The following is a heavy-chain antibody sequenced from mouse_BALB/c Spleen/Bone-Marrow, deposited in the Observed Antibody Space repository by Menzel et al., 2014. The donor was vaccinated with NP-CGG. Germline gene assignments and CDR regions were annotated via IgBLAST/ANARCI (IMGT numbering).Heavy chain of an antibody. V-gene: IGHV14-4*02. CDR1: GFNIKXYY. CDR3: NAXXXXXXXXXX. J-gene: IGHJ4*01. CDR2: XXXENGDT. Sequence: VQLKQSGAELVRSGASVRLSCTASGFNIKXYYIHXVXQXPXQGLXXIXXXXXENGDTEYAPKFQDKATVTADTSSNTAYLQLSSLXSXXTAVYYCNAXXXXXXXXXXXGPGTSVXXSS.